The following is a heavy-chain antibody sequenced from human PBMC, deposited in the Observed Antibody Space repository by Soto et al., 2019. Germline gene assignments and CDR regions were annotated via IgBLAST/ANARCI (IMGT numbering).Heavy chain of an antibody. Sequence: ASVKVSCKASGYTFISYAISWVRQVPGQGLEWMGRVSPYSGNTDSAQKFQGRVTMTADTSTNTAYMDLRNLRSDDTAVYFCARVDPRGVAVVRDYWGQGTLVTVSS. D-gene: IGHD3-10*01. CDR3: ARVDPRGVAVVRDY. J-gene: IGHJ4*02. V-gene: IGHV1-18*01. CDR1: GYTFISYA. CDR2: VSPYSGNT.